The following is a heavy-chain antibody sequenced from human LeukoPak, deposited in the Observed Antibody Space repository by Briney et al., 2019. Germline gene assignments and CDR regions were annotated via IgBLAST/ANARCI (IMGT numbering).Heavy chain of an antibody. Sequence: ASVKVSCKPSGYTFTGYYMHWVRPAPGQGLEWMGWINPNSGGTNYAQKFQGRATMTRDTSTSTAYMELSRLRSDDTAVYYCARDLKLLWFGESRGPFDYWGQGTLVTVSS. CDR1: GYTFTGYY. CDR2: INPNSGGT. CDR3: ARDLKLLWFGESRGPFDY. D-gene: IGHD3-10*01. V-gene: IGHV1-2*02. J-gene: IGHJ4*02.